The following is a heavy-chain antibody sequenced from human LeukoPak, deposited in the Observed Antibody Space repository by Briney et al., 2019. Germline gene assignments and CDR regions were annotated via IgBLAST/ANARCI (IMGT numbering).Heavy chain of an antibody. Sequence: SETLSLTCTASGGTISRYYWSWIRQPPGKGLEWIGYIYSSGSTNYNPSLKSRVSMSVDTSKNQFSLKVRSVTASDTAVYYCAREAGHGYAPVWGQGILVAVSS. D-gene: IGHD2-2*01. V-gene: IGHV4-59*12. CDR1: GGTISRYY. CDR3: AREAGHGYAPV. CDR2: IYSSGST. J-gene: IGHJ4*02.